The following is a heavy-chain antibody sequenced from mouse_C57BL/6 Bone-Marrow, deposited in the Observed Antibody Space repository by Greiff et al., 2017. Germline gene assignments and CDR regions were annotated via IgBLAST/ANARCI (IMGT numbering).Heavy chain of an antibody. Sequence: VHLVESGPGLVAPSQCLSITCTVSGFSLTSSGVDWVRQSPGKGLEWLGVIWGVGSTNYNSALKSRLSISKDNSKSHVFFKMNSLQTDDTAMYDCSTMITTVEGGYAMDYWGQGTSVTVSS. CDR1: GFSLTSSG. CDR2: IWGVGST. D-gene: IGHD1-1*01. J-gene: IGHJ4*01. CDR3: STMITTVEGGYAMDY. V-gene: IGHV2-6*01.